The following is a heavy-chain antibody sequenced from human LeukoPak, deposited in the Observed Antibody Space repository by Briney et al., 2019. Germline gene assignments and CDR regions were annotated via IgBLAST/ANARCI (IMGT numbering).Heavy chain of an antibody. CDR3: ARGHDYGDYGDWFDP. J-gene: IGHJ5*02. Sequence: GASVKVSCKASVYTFTSYYMHWLRQPPGQGLAWVGIINPSGGSTSYAQKFQGRVTMTRDTSTSTVYMELSSLRSEDTAVYYCARGHDYGDYGDWFDPWGQGTLVTVSS. V-gene: IGHV1-46*01. D-gene: IGHD4-17*01. CDR1: VYTFTSYY. CDR2: INPSGGST.